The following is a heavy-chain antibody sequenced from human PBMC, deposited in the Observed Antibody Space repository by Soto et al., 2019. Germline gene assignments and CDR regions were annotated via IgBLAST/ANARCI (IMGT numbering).Heavy chain of an antibody. CDR3: AKDSWYFDL. J-gene: IGHJ4*02. V-gene: IGHV3-74*01. D-gene: IGHD6-13*01. CDR2: IDTSGSST. CDR1: GFIFTNFW. Sequence: PGESLKISCEASGFIFTNFWMHWVRQVPGKGLVWVSRIDTSGSSTSYADSVKGRFTISRDNAKNTVSLQMNSLRAEDTGAYYCAKDSWYFDLWSQGSLVTVSS.